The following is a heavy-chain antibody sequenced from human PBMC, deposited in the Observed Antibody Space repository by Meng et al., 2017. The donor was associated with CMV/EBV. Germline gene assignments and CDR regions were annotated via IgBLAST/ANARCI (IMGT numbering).Heavy chain of an antibody. Sequence: GESLKISCTVPGVTFSSYWMSWVRQAPGRGLEWVANIERDGNEMYYADSVKGRFTISRDNAKNSIYLQMNSLRAEDTAVYYCAKTTAVDTRSYYYYGMDVWGQGTTVTVSS. J-gene: IGHJ6*02. CDR2: IERDGNEM. CDR1: GVTFSSYW. D-gene: IGHD6-13*01. CDR3: AKTTAVDTRSYYYYGMDV. V-gene: IGHV3-7*03.